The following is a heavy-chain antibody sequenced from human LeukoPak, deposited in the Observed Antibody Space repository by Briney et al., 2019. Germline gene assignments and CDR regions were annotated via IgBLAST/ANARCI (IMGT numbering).Heavy chain of an antibody. D-gene: IGHD1-7*01. CDR2: ISYDGSNK. CDR3: AKGDRSGDWNYFVYYYYGMDV. CDR1: GFTFSSYG. V-gene: IGHV3-30*18. J-gene: IGHJ6*02. Sequence: TGGSLRLSCAASGFTFSSYGMHWVRQAPGKGLEWVAVISYDGSNKYYADSVEGRFTISRDNSKNTLYLQMNSLRAEDTAVYYCAKGDRSGDWNYFVYYYYGMDVWGQGTTVTVSS.